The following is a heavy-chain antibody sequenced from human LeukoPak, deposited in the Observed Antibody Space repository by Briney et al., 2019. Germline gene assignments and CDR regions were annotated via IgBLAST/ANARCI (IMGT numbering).Heavy chain of an antibody. CDR3: ARQDYYDSSGYNFDY. D-gene: IGHD3-22*01. Sequence: SQTLSLTCTVSGGSISSGGYSWSWIRQPPGKGLEWIGYIYHSGSTYYNPSLKSRVTISVDTSKNQFSLKLSSVTAADTAVYYCARQDYYDSSGYNFDYWGQGTLVTVSS. V-gene: IGHV4-30-2*01. CDR1: GGSISSGGYS. CDR2: IYHSGST. J-gene: IGHJ4*02.